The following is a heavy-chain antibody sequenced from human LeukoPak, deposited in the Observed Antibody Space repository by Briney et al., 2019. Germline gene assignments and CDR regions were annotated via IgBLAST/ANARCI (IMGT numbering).Heavy chain of an antibody. CDR1: GFTFSTTW. V-gene: IGHV3-74*01. CDR3: AKGHSRGWYYFDY. CDR2: IISDGSST. D-gene: IGHD6-19*01. J-gene: IGHJ4*02. Sequence: GGSLRLSCAASGFTFSTTWMHWVRQAPGKGLVWVSRIISDGSSTTYAGSVKGRFTISRDNSKNTLYLQMSSLRAEDTAVYYCAKGHSRGWYYFDYWGQGTLVTVSS.